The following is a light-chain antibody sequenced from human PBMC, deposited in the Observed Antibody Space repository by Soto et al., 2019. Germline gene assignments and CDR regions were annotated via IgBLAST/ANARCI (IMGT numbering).Light chain of an antibody. CDR3: SPYTSSSTHVV. V-gene: IGLV2-14*01. CDR1: SSDVGGYNY. CDR2: EVS. Sequence: QSALTQPASVSGSPGQSITISCTGTSSDVGGYNYVSWYQQHPGKAPKRMIYEVSNRPSGVSNRFSGSKSGNTASLTISGLQAEDEADYYCSPYTSSSTHVVFGGGTKLTVL. J-gene: IGLJ2*01.